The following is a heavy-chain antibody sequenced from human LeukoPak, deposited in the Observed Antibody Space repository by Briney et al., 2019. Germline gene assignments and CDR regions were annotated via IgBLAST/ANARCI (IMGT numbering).Heavy chain of an antibody. CDR1: GGSISSYY. D-gene: IGHD2-2*01. CDR2: IYYSGST. V-gene: IGHV4-59*08. CDR3: AXXXXXXXXXXXXXXXCYGGYNWFDP. Sequence: SETLSLTCTVSGGSISSYYWSWIRQPPGKGLEWIGYIYYSGSTNYNPSLKSRVTISVDTSKNQFSLKLSSVTAADTAVYYCAXXXXXXXXXXXXXXXCYGGYNWFDPWGQGTLVTVSS. J-gene: IGHJ5*02.